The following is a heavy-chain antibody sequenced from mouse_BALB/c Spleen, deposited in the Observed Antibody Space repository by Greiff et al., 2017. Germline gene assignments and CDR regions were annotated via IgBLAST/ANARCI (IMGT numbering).Heavy chain of an antibody. CDR2: ISYSGST. V-gene: IGHV3-2*02. CDR3: ARSLGPYYAMDY. Sequence: EVQLVESGPGLVKPSQSLSLTCTVTGYSITSDYAWNWIRQFPGNKLEWMGYISYSGSTSYNPSLKSRISITRDTSKNQFFLQLNSVTTEDTATYYCARSLGPYYAMDYWGQGTSVTVSS. J-gene: IGHJ4*01. CDR1: GYSITSDYA.